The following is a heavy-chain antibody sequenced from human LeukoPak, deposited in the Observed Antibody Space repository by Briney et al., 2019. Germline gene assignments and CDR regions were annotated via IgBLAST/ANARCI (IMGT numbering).Heavy chain of an antibody. V-gene: IGHV3-23*01. CDR2: INGGGVNT. Sequence: GGSLRLSCAASGFTFSSYAMSWVRQAPGKGLEWVSTINGGGVNTHYADSVGGRFTISRDNPKNTLFLQMNSLRDEDTAVYYCAKDLYSNYGPADYWGQGNLVTVSS. CDR3: AKDLYSNYGPADY. J-gene: IGHJ4*02. D-gene: IGHD4-11*01. CDR1: GFTFSSYA.